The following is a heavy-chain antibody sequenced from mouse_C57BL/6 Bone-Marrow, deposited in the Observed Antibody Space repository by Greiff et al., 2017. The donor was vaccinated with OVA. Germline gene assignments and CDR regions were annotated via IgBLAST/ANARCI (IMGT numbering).Heavy chain of an antibody. CDR2: IWSDGRT. CDR3: ARHRTSPYAMDY. Sequence: QVQLKQSGPGLVAPSQSLSITCTASGFSLTSYGVHWVRQTPGKGLEWLVGIWSDGRTTYNSALKSRLSISKDNSKSQVFLKMNSLRTDDTAMYYCARHRTSPYAMDYWGQGTSVTVSS. J-gene: IGHJ4*01. D-gene: IGHD6-1*01. CDR1: GFSLTSYG. V-gene: IGHV2-6-1*01.